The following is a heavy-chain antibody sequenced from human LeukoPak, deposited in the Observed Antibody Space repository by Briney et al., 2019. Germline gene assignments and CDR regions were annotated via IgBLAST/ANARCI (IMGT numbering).Heavy chain of an antibody. CDR2: IKQDGSEK. J-gene: IGHJ4*02. V-gene: IGHV3-7*01. D-gene: IGHD2-2*02. CDR1: GFIFSSYW. Sequence: GSLRLSCAASGFIFSSYWMSWVRQAPGKGLEWVANIKQDGSEKYYVDSMMGRFTISRDNAKNSLYLEMNSLRAEDTAVYYCARRYCSSVSCYNLDYWGQGTLVTVSS. CDR3: ARRYCSSVSCYNLDY.